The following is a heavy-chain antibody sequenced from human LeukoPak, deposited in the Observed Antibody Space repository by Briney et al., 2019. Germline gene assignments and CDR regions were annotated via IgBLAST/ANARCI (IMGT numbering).Heavy chain of an antibody. CDR3: ARSYTHYDFWSGYTYQNYFDP. CDR2: ISYDGSNI. V-gene: IGHV3-30*03. J-gene: IGHJ5*02. CDR1: GFTSSSYG. D-gene: IGHD3-3*01. Sequence: GGSLRLSCAASGFTSSSYGMHWVRQAPGKGLEWVAVISYDGSNIYYVDSVKGRFTISRDNSKNTLYLQMNSLRVEDTAVYYCARSYTHYDFWSGYTYQNYFDPWGQGTLVTVSS.